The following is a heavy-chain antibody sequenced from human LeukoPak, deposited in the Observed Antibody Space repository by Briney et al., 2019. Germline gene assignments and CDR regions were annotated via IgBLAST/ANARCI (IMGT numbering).Heavy chain of an antibody. CDR3: ARDGYCSGGSCSLDY. D-gene: IGHD2-15*01. V-gene: IGHV4-61*02. CDR2: IYTSGST. CDR1: GGSISGGSYY. Sequence: PSETLSLTCTVSGGSISGGSYYWSWIRQPAGKGLEWIGRIYTSGSTNYNPSLKSRVTISVDTSKNQFSLKLSSVTAADTAVYYCARDGYCSGGSCSLDYWGQGTLVTVSS. J-gene: IGHJ4*02.